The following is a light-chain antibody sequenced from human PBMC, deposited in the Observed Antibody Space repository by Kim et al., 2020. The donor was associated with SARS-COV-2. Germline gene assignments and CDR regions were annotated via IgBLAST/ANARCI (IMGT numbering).Light chain of an antibody. CDR1: NLRSYY. J-gene: IGLJ2*01. CDR2: GKN. V-gene: IGLV3-19*01. CDR3: NSRDSSGNLVV. Sequence: SSELTQDPAVSVALGQTVRITCQGDNLRSYYASWYQQKPGQAPVLVIYGKNNRPSGIPDRFSGSSSGNTASLTITGAQAEDEADYYCNSRDSSGNLVVFGGGTQLTVL.